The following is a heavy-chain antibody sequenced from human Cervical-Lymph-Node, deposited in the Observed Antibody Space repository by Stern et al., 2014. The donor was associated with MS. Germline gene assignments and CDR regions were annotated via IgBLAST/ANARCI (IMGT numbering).Heavy chain of an antibody. CDR2: FKSKADGGTV. CDR3: TTTTGLRWSY. D-gene: IGHD4-23*01. J-gene: IGHJ4*02. CDR1: GFTFNYAW. V-gene: IGHV3-15*01. Sequence: EMQLVESGGGLVKPGGSLRLSCAASGFTFNYAWMSWVRQAPGKGLEWIGRFKSKADGGTVDYAAPVKGRFIISRDDSKNTLYLQMNSLKTEDTAVYYCTTTTGLRWSYWGQGTLVTVSS.